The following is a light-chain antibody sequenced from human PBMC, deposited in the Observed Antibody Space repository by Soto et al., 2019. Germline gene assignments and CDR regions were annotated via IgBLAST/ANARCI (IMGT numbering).Light chain of an antibody. V-gene: IGKV3-15*01. CDR3: QQYNSWPSGT. CDR2: GAS. Sequence: EIVMTQSPVTQSVSPGETATLSCRASQRVSGNLAWYQHKPGQSPRLLIYGASTRATGIPARFSGSGSGTEFTLTISSLQSVDIAVYYCQQYNSWPSGTFGQGTRLEIK. J-gene: IGKJ5*01. CDR1: QRVSGN.